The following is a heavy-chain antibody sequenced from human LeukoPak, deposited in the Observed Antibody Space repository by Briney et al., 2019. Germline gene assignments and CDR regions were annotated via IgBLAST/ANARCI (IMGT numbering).Heavy chain of an antibody. Sequence: GGSLRLSCAASGFTFSSYAMSWVRQAPGKGLEWVSAISHSGGSTYYADSVKGRFTISRDNSKNTLYLQMNSLRAGNTAVYYCAKEEWLLAVYFDYWGQGTLVTVSS. D-gene: IGHD3-3*01. V-gene: IGHV3-23*01. CDR2: ISHSGGST. CDR3: AKEEWLLAVYFDY. J-gene: IGHJ4*02. CDR1: GFTFSSYA.